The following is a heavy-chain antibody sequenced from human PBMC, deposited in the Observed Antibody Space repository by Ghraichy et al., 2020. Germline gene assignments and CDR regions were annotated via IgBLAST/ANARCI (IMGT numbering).Heavy chain of an antibody. V-gene: IGHV1-2*04. Sequence: ASVKVSCKASGYTFTNYYLHWVRQAPGQGLEWMGWINPHTGDSKYVQNFQGWVTMSRDTSISTIYMEITTLKPDDTAVYYCTRRRMSNDAFDVWGQGTTVTVSS. CDR1: GYTFTNYY. D-gene: IGHD4-11*01. CDR2: INPHTGDS. J-gene: IGHJ3*01. CDR3: TRRRMSNDAFDV.